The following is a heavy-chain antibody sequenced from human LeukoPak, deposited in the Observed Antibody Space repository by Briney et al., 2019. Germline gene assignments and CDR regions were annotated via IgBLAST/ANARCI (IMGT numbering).Heavy chain of an antibody. V-gene: IGHV4-59*08. J-gene: IGHJ6*02. CDR2: IYYSGST. CDR1: GGSISSYY. Sequence: SETLSLTCTVSGGSISSYYWSWIRQPPGKGLEWIGYIYYSGSTNYNPSLKSRVTISVDTSKNQVSLKLSSVTAADTAVYYCARYYYDPYGMDVWGQGTTVTVSS. CDR3: ARYYYDPYGMDV.